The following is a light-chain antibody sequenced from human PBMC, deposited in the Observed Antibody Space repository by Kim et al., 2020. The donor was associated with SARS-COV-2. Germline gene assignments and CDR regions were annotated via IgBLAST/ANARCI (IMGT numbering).Light chain of an antibody. Sequence: SSELTKDPAVSVALGQTVRITCQGDSLRSYYANWYHQKPGQAPVLVIYGKNNRPSGIPDRFSGSSSGNTASLTITGTQAEDEADYYCNSRDSSGNHWVFG. CDR3: NSRDSSGNHWV. CDR1: SLRSYY. CDR2: GKN. J-gene: IGLJ3*02. V-gene: IGLV3-19*01.